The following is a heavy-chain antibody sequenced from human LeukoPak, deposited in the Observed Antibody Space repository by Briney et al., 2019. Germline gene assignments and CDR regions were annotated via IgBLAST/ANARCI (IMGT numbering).Heavy chain of an antibody. CDR2: ITPNADRT. J-gene: IGHJ1*01. V-gene: IGHV3-23*01. CDR3: AIMHGYYDGSGYWVQ. D-gene: IGHD3-22*01. Sequence: GGSLRLSCAASGFTFGSYSMSWVRQAPGKGLEWVSFITPNADRTPYADSVEGRFTISRDNPRNTLYMQMNSLRDEDTAVYYCAIMHGYYDGSGYWVQWGQGTLVSVSS. CDR1: GFTFGSYS.